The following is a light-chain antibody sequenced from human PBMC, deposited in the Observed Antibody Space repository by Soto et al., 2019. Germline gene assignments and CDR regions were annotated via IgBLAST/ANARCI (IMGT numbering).Light chain of an antibody. CDR2: RAS. J-gene: IGKJ3*01. Sequence: DIVMTQSPATLSVSPGQRATLSCRASQSISSNLAWYQQKPGQAPRLLIFRASTRAEGIPGRFSGSGSGTPFTHTISRRQSGDAAVYYCQQYNNWPPVFSFGPGTNADI. CDR1: QSISSN. CDR3: QQYNNWPPVFS. V-gene: IGKV3-15*01.